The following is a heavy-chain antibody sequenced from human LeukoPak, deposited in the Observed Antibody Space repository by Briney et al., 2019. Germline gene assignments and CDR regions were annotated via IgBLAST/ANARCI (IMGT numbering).Heavy chain of an antibody. Sequence: PSQTLSLTCTVSGGSISSGSYYWSWIRQPAGKGLEWIGCIYTSGSTNYNPSLKSRVTISLDTSKNQFSLKLSSVTAADTAVYYCASEIGYSSSYYFDYWGQGTLVTVSS. CDR3: ASEIGYSSSYYFDY. CDR1: GGSISSGSYY. D-gene: IGHD6-13*01. V-gene: IGHV4-61*02. J-gene: IGHJ4*02. CDR2: IYTSGST.